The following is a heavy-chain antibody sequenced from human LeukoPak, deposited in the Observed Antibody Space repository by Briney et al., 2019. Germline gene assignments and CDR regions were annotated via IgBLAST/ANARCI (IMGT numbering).Heavy chain of an antibody. CDR1: GYTFTGYY. Sequence: ASVKVSCKASGYTFTGYYMHWVRQAPGQGLEWMGWINPNNGGTKYAQKFQGRVIMTRDTSISTAYMELSRLRSDDTAIYYCARLYYYDSGGYKYNWFDPWGQGTQVTVSS. J-gene: IGHJ5*02. CDR3: ARLYYYDSGGYKYNWFDP. D-gene: IGHD3-22*01. V-gene: IGHV1-2*02. CDR2: INPNNGGT.